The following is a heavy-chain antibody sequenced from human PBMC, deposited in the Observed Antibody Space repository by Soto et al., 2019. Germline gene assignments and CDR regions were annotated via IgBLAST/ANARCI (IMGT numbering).Heavy chain of an antibody. J-gene: IGHJ6*02. D-gene: IGHD3-10*01. CDR3: ANDMAGYYCSGSYSYVMDV. V-gene: IGHV3-9*01. CDR2: SSLNSGSI. Sequence: RKAQGKGMERDSGSSLNSGSIGYADSVNSRFTISRDNAKNYLYLQMNSLRAEDTALYYCANDMAGYYCSGSYSYVMDVWGPGNTVTVSS.